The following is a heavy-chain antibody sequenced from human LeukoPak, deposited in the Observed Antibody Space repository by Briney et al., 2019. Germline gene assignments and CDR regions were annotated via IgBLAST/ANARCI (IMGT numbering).Heavy chain of an antibody. CDR3: ASSGYYLPYFHY. Sequence: PGGSLRLSCAASGFTVSNTYMSWVRQAPGKGLEWISVIYSGGSTYYADSVKGRFTISRDNSKNTLYLQVNSLRAEDTAVYYCASSGYYLPYFHYWGQGTLVTVSS. D-gene: IGHD3-22*01. J-gene: IGHJ4*02. CDR1: GFTVSNTY. V-gene: IGHV3-66*01. CDR2: IYSGGST.